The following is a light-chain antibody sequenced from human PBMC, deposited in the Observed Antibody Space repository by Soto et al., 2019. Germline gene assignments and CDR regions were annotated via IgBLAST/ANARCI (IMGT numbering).Light chain of an antibody. J-gene: IGLJ1*01. CDR1: SSDVGGYNY. CDR2: DVV. CDR3: SSYTSSSTYV. Sequence: QSVLPQPASVSGSPGQAITISCTGTSSDVGGYNYVSWYQQHPGKAPKLMISDVVNRPSGVSDRFSGSKSGNTASLTISGLQAEDEADYHCSSYTSSSTYVFGTGTKVPVL. V-gene: IGLV2-14*01.